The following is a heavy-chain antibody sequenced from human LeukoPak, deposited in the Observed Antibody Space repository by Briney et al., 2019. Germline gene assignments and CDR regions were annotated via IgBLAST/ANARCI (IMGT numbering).Heavy chain of an antibody. CDR3: AKGGVLRYFDWLSTVGDYYYYMDV. CDR2: ISGSGSGGST. J-gene: IGHJ6*03. CDR1: GFTFSSSA. V-gene: IGHV3-23*01. D-gene: IGHD3-9*01. Sequence: GGSLRLSCAASGFTFSSSAMSWVRQAPGKGLEWVSNISGSGSGGSTYYVDSVKGRFTISRDNSKNTLYLQMNSLRAEDTAVYYCAKGGVLRYFDWLSTVGDYYYYMDVWGKGTTVTVSS.